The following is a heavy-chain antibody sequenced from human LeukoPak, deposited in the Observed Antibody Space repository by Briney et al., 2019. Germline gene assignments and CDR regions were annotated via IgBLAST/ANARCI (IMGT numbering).Heavy chain of an antibody. V-gene: IGHV3-11*01. CDR3: ARVADSSGYLRY. CDR2: ISSSGSTI. D-gene: IGHD3-22*01. CDR1: GFTFSSYA. J-gene: IGHJ4*02. Sequence: PGGSLRLSCAASGFTFSSYAMSWIRQAPGKGLEWVSYISSSGSTIYYADSVKGRFTISRDNAKNSLYLQMNSLRAEDTAVYYCARVADSSGYLRYWGQGTLVTVSS.